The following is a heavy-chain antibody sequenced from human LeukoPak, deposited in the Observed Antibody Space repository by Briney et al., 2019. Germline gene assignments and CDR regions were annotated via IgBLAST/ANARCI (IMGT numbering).Heavy chain of an antibody. CDR3: ARGTVTTDYFDY. CDR2: ISGSGGST. CDR1: GFTFSSYA. D-gene: IGHD4-17*01. Sequence: GRSLRLSCAASGFTFSSYAMSWVSQAPGKGLEWVSAISGSGGSTYYADSVKGRFTISRDNSKNTLYLQMNSLRAEDTAVYYCARGTVTTDYFDYWGQGTLVTVSS. J-gene: IGHJ4*02. V-gene: IGHV3-23*01.